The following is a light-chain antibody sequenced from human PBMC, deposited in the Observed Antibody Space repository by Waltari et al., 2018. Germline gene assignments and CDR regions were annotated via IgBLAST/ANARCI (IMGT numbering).Light chain of an antibody. CDR2: SAS. V-gene: IGKV3D-15*01. CDR3: QQYNNWPPIT. J-gene: IGKJ5*01. Sequence: EIVMTQSPPTLSVSPGERATLSCRASQSVSNSLAWYQHRPGRAPRRLIHSASTRAPGIPARFSGSGSETEFTLTISNLQSEDFALYYCQQYNNWPPITFGQGTRLEIK. CDR1: QSVSNS.